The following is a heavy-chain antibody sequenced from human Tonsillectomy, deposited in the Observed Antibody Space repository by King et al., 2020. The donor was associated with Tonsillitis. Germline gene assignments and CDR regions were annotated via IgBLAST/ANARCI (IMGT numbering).Heavy chain of an antibody. CDR1: GFMFTTYD. CDR3: AQRRPGYSNSTLGCLHH. CDR2: ISYDGSKK. V-gene: IGHV3-30*02. J-gene: IGHJ1*01. Sequence: VQLVESGGGVVQPGGSLRLSCAASGFMFTTYDMHWVRQAPGKGLEWVAFISYDGSKKYYGDSVKGRFTISRENYKNTLYLQMNSLRSEDTGLYYCAQRRPGYSNSTLGCLHHWGQGTLVIVSS. D-gene: IGHD4-11*01.